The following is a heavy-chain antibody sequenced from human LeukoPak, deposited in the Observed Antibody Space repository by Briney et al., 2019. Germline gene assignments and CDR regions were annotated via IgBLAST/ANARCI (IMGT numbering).Heavy chain of an antibody. D-gene: IGHD6-19*01. V-gene: IGHV1-18*04. J-gene: IGHJ4*02. CDR3: ARGGLVRGSGWYGPHRPSYFDY. CDR2: ISAYNGNT. Sequence: ASVKVSCKASGYTFTIYGISWVRQAPGQGLERMGWISAYNGNTNYAQKLQGRVTMTTDTSTSTAYMELRSLRSDDTAVYYCARGGLVRGSGWYGPHRPSYFDYWGQGTLVTVSS. CDR1: GYTFTIYG.